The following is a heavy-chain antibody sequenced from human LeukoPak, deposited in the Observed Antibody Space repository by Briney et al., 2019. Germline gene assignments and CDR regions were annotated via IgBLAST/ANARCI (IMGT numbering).Heavy chain of an antibody. CDR2: ISAYNGNT. CDR3: ARDGTWYCSSTSCYRAAAGSFDY. Sequence: ATVKVSCKASGYTFTSYGISWVRQATGQGLDWMGWISAYNGNTNYAQMLQGRVTMTTDTSTSTAYMELRSLRSDATAVYYCARDGTWYCSSTSCYRAAAGSFDYWGQGTLVTVSS. CDR1: GYTFTSYG. J-gene: IGHJ4*02. D-gene: IGHD2-2*01. V-gene: IGHV1-18*01.